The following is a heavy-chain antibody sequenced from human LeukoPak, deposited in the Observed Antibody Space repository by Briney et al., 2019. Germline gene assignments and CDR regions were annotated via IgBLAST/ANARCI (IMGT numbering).Heavy chain of an antibody. Sequence: ASVKVSCKASEYSFITYEINWVRQATGQGPEWVGWLNPNSGNAGFAQNFQGRLSITRNTSIDTAYMELRSLRSEDTAVYYCARDDSFDVWGQGTLVTVSS. CDR3: ARDDSFDV. CDR2: LNPNSGNA. J-gene: IGHJ4*02. V-gene: IGHV1-8*03. D-gene: IGHD2-15*01. CDR1: EYSFITYE.